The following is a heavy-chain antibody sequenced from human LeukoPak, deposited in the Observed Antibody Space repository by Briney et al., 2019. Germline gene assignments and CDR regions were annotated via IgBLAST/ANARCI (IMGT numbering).Heavy chain of an antibody. CDR2: IIHILGIA. CDR1: GGTFSSYA. V-gene: IGHV1-69*04. J-gene: IGHJ5*02. Sequence: SVKVSCKASGGTFSSYAISWVRQAPGQGLEWMGRIIHILGIANYAQKFQGRVTITADKSTSTAYMELSSLRSEDTAVYYCAREGYCSSTSCYANWFDPWGQGTLVTVSS. CDR3: AREGYCSSTSCYANWFDP. D-gene: IGHD2-2*01.